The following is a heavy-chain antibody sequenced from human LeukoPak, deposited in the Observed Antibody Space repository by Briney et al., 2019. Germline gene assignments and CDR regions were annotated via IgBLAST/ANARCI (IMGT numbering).Heavy chain of an antibody. Sequence: GASVKVSCKASGYTFTSYDINWVRQATGQGLEWMGWMNPNSGNTGYAQKFQGRVTMTRNPSITTAYVDLSSLTSEDTAVYYCAIGKLASRRGSWFDPWGQGTLVTVSS. CDR3: AIGKLASRRGSWFDP. CDR1: GYTFTSYD. J-gene: IGHJ5*02. V-gene: IGHV1-8*02. D-gene: IGHD6-6*01. CDR2: MNPNSGNT.